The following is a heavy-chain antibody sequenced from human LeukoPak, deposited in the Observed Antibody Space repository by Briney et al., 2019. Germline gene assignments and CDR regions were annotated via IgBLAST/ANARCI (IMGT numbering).Heavy chain of an antibody. V-gene: IGHV1-18*01. CDR2: ISAYNGNT. D-gene: IGHD1-26*01. Sequence: GASVKVSCKASGYSFTGYGINWVRQAPGQGLEWMGWISAYNGNTNYAPNLQGRVTMITDTFTSGAYMELRGLRSDDTAVYYCARERPFTPLGRSPEGLDYWGQETLVTVSS. J-gene: IGHJ4*02. CDR1: GYSFTGYG. CDR3: ARERPFTPLGRSPEGLDY.